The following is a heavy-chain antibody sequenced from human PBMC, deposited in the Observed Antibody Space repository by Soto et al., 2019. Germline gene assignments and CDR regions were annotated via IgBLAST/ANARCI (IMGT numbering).Heavy chain of an antibody. CDR1: GYSFTNYW. V-gene: IGHV5-51*01. Sequence: LGESLKISCKGSGYSFTNYWIGWVRQMPGKGLEWMGIIYPGDSHAIYSPSFQGHVTMSADKSINTAYLQWSSLQASDTAVYYCTRHTGYDSRLDYWGQGTLVTVSS. CDR3: TRHTGYDSRLDY. J-gene: IGHJ4*02. D-gene: IGHD5-12*01. CDR2: IYPGDSHA.